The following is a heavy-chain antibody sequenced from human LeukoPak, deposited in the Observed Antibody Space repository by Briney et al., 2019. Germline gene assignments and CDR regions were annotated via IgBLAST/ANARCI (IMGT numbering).Heavy chain of an antibody. Sequence: GGSLRLSCAASGFTVSSNYMSWVRQAPGKGLEWVSIIYSGGSTYYADSVKGRFTISRDNSRNTLYLQMNSLRAEDTAVHYCARGQNWGLAYYFDYWGQGTLVTVSS. CDR1: GFTVSSNY. CDR3: ARGQNWGLAYYFDY. CDR2: IYSGGST. J-gene: IGHJ4*02. V-gene: IGHV3-66*01. D-gene: IGHD7-27*01.